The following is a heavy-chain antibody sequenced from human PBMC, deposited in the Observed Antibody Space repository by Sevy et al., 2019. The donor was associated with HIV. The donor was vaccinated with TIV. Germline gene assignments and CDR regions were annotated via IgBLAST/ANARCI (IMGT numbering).Heavy chain of an antibody. V-gene: IGHV3-48*01. J-gene: IGHJ4*02. CDR2: ISSSSSTI. CDR3: ARDGGYSNY. CDR1: GFTFSSYS. D-gene: IGHD5-18*01. Sequence: GGSLRLSCAASGFTFSSYSMNWVRQAPGKGLEWVSYISSSSSTIYYADSVKGRFTISRDNAKNSGYLQMNSLRAEDTAVYYCARDGGYSNYWGQGTLVTVSS.